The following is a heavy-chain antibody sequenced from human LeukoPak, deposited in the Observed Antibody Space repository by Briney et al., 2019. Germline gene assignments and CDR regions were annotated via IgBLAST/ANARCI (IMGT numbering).Heavy chain of an antibody. CDR3: ATEFKLTVVGTVAFDI. V-gene: IGHV3-23*01. J-gene: IGHJ3*02. Sequence: GRSLRLSRAASGFAFSNYAMSCVRQALGKRGECVLDISVSGGSTYYADSVKGRFTISRDNSKTTLSLQMNSLRAEDTAVYYCATEFKLTVVGTVAFDIWGQGTMVTVSS. CDR2: ISVSGGST. D-gene: IGHD6-19*01. CDR1: GFAFSNYA.